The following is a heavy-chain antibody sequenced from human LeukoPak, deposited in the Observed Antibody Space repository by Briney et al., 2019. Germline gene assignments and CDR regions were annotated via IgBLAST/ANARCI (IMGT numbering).Heavy chain of an antibody. V-gene: IGHV4-31*03. D-gene: IGHD3-3*01. Sequence: SETLSLTCTVSGGSISSGGYYWSWIRQHPGKGLEWIGYIYYSGSTYYNPSLKSRVTISVDTSKNQFSLKLSSVTAADTAVYYCARGITIFGVVIGPFDYWGQGTLVTVSS. J-gene: IGHJ4*02. CDR3: ARGITIFGVVIGPFDY. CDR1: GGSISSGGYY. CDR2: IYYSGST.